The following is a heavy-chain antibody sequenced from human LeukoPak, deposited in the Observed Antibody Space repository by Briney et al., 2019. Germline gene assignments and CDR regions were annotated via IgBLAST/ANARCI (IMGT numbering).Heavy chain of an antibody. CDR3: ARRTTIFPRRYFFDY. V-gene: IGHV3-7*01. D-gene: IGHD3-3*01. CDR2: IKEDGSET. CDR1: GFTFSSYA. Sequence: PGGSLRLSCAASGFTFSSYAMSWVRQAPGKGLEWVANIKEDGSETYYAESVMGRFTISRDNAENSLFLQMTSLRGEDTAVYFCARRTTIFPRRYFFDYWGQGTLVTVSS. J-gene: IGHJ4*02.